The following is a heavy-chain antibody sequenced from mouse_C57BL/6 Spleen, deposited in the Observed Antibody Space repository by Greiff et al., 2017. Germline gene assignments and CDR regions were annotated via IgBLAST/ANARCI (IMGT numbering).Heavy chain of an antibody. J-gene: IGHJ2*01. CDR1: GFTFSDSG. Sequence: EVQLVESGGGLVKPGGSLKLSCAASGFTFSDSGMHWVRQAPEKGLEWVAYISSGSSTIYYADTVKGRFTIARENAKNTLFLQMTSLRSEDTAVYYCARKGTTVVAPFDYWGQGTTLTVSS. D-gene: IGHD1-1*01. V-gene: IGHV5-17*01. CDR3: ARKGTTVVAPFDY. CDR2: ISSGSSTI.